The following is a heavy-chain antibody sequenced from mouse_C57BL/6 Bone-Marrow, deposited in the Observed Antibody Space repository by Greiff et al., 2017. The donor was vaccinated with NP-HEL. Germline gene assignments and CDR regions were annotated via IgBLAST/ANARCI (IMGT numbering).Heavy chain of an antibody. D-gene: IGHD1-1*01. Sequence: VQLQQSGAELARPGASVKLSCKASGYTFTSYGISWVKQRTGQGLEWIGEIYPRSGNTYYNEKFKGKATLTADKSSSTAYMELRSLTSEDSAVYFCARRYYGSRAWFAYWGQGTLVTVSA. V-gene: IGHV1-81*01. CDR2: IYPRSGNT. CDR1: GYTFTSYG. J-gene: IGHJ3*01. CDR3: ARRYYGSRAWFAY.